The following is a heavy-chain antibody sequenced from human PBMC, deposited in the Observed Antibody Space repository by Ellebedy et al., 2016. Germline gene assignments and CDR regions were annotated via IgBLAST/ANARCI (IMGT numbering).Heavy chain of an antibody. V-gene: IGHV1-8*01. Sequence: ASVKVSCXASGYTFTSYDINWVRQATGQGLEWMGWMNPNSGNTGYAQKFQGRVTMTRNTSISTAYMELSSLRSEDTAVYYCARGRTYYDILTGWGQGTLVTVSS. CDR2: MNPNSGNT. J-gene: IGHJ4*02. CDR3: ARGRTYYDILTG. D-gene: IGHD3-9*01. CDR1: GYTFTSYD.